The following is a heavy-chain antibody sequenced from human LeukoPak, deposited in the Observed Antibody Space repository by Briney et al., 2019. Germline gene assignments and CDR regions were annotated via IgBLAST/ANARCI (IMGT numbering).Heavy chain of an antibody. CDR2: IYRDGST. V-gene: IGHV3-53*01. Sequence: GGSLRLSCAASEFTVSSNYMSWVRQAPGKGLEWVSIIYRDGSTYYADSVKGRFTISRDNSKNTVYLQMNSLRAEDTAVYYCARVEAAYDAFDIWGQGTMVTVSS. D-gene: IGHD6-25*01. J-gene: IGHJ3*02. CDR3: ARVEAAYDAFDI. CDR1: EFTVSSNY.